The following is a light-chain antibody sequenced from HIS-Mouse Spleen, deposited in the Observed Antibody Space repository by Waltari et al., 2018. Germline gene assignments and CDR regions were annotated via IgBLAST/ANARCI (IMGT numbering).Light chain of an antibody. CDR2: DDS. J-gene: IGLJ2*01. CDR1: NIGSKS. V-gene: IGLV3-21*03. Sequence: SYVLTQPPSVSVAPGKTARITCGGNNIGSKSVHWYQQKPGQAPVLVCYDDSARPSGIPERFAGSSSGNTATLTISRVEAGDEADYYCQVWDSSSDHVVFGGGTKLTVL. CDR3: QVWDSSSDHVV.